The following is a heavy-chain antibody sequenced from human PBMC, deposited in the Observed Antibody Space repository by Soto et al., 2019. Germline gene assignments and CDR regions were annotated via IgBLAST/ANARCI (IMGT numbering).Heavy chain of an antibody. CDR1: GGSFKNYA. J-gene: IGHJ4*02. D-gene: IGHD5-12*01. CDR2: IIPIFGTA. V-gene: IGHV1-69*01. CDR3: ARDGGWLQPRTYFDY. Sequence: QVQLVQSGAEVKKPGSSVKVSCKASGGSFKNYAITWVRQAPGQGLEWVGGIIPIFGTANYARGFQGRLTITTDETPSSAFMEMSSLRSEDTAVYYYARDGGWLQPRTYFDYWGQGTLVTVSS.